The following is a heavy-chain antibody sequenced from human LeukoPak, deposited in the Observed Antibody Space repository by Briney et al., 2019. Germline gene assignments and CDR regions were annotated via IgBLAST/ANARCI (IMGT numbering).Heavy chain of an antibody. CDR3: TRHTNDYGDYQGVVDY. CDR2: ISSSSSYI. J-gene: IGHJ4*02. Sequence: GGSLRLSCAASGFTFSSYSMNWVRQAPGKGLEWVSSISSSSSYIYYADSVKGRFTISRDNAKNSLYLQMNSLRAEDTAVYYCTRHTNDYGDYQGVVDYWGQGTLVTVSS. V-gene: IGHV3-21*01. CDR1: GFTFSSYS. D-gene: IGHD4-17*01.